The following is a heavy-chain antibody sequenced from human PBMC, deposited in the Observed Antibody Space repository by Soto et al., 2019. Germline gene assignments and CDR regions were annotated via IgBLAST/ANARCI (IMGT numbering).Heavy chain of an antibody. D-gene: IGHD4-17*01. V-gene: IGHV2-5*02. CDR2: IYWDDDK. J-gene: IGHJ4*02. CDR3: AHLTTGGFYFDY. CDR1: GFSLRNSGVG. Sequence: QITLKESGPTRVKPTQTLTRTCTLSGFSLRNSGVGVGWIRQPPGKALEWLALIYWDDDKRYSPSLKSRLTITKDTSKNQVVLTMTNMDPVDTATYYCAHLTTGGFYFDYWGQGTLVTVSS.